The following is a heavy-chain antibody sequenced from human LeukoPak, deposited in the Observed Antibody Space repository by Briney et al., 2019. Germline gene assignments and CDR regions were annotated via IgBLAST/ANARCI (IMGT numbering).Heavy chain of an antibody. V-gene: IGHV4-61*02. Sequence: PSETLSLTCTVSGGSITRGGYYWSWIRQPAGKGLEWIGRIYTTGSTNYNPSLKSRVTVSLDTPKNQFSRNLTSVTAADTAVYYCARDGAWAFDIWGQGTMVTVSS. CDR3: ARDGAWAFDI. CDR2: IYTTGST. J-gene: IGHJ3*02. CDR1: GGSITRGGYY. D-gene: IGHD3-16*01.